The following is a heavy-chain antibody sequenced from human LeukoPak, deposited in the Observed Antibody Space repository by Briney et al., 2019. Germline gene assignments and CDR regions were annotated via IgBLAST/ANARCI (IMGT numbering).Heavy chain of an antibody. CDR3: AKIAAAGAYHLDY. V-gene: IGHV3-7*01. D-gene: IGHD6-13*01. CDR1: GFTFSSYC. CDR2: IKQDGSEK. J-gene: IGHJ4*02. Sequence: HPGGSLRLSCAASGFTFSSYCMSWVRQAPGKGLEWVANIKQDGSEKYYVDSVKGRFTISRDNAENSLYLQMNSLRAEDTAVYYCAKIAAAGAYHLDYWGQGTLVTVSS.